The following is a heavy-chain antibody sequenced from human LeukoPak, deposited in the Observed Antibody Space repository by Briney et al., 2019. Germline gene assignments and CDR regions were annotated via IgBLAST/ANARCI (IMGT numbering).Heavy chain of an antibody. CDR2: IYHSGNT. CDR1: GGSISSSNW. CDR3: ARGVPGATFRWFDP. D-gene: IGHD1-26*01. J-gene: IGHJ5*02. Sequence: SGTLSLTCAVSGGSISSSNWWSWVRQPPGKGLEWIGEIYHSGNTNYNPSLKSRVTISVDKSKNQFSLKLNSVTAADTAVYYCARGVPGATFRWFDPWGQGTLVTVSS. V-gene: IGHV4-4*02.